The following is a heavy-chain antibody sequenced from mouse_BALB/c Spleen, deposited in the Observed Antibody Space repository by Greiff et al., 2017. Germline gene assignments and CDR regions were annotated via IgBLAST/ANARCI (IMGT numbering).Heavy chain of an antibody. CDR3: ARTILDY. J-gene: IGHJ2*01. CDR2: ISSGGSYT. D-gene: IGHD1-1*02. V-gene: IGHV5-6*02. CDR1: GFTFSTYG. Sequence: DVKLVESGGDLVKPGGSLKLSCAASGFTFSTYGMSWVRQTPDKRLEWVATISSGGSYTYYTDSVKGRFTISRDNAKNTLYLQMSSLKSEDTAMYYCARTILDYWGQGTTLTVSS.